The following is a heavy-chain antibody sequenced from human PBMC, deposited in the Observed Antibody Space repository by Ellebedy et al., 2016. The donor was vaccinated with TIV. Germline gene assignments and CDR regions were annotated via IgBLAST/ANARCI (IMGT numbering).Heavy chain of an antibody. V-gene: IGHV3-48*04. CDR3: ARRGTIAFDI. J-gene: IGHJ3*02. Sequence: GESLKISXVASGFSFNTYSMNWVRQPPGKGLQWMSFISSSGGVRYYADSVKGRFTISRDNAKNSLYLQMNSLRAEDTAVYYCARRGTIAFDIWGQGTMVTVSS. CDR2: ISSSGGVR. D-gene: IGHD3-10*01. CDR1: GFSFNTYS.